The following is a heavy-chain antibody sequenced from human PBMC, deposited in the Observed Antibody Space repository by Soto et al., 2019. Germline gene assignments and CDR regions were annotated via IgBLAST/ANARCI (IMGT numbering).Heavy chain of an antibody. D-gene: IGHD6-13*01. CDR1: GFTFSSYA. CDR2: ISGSGGST. Sequence: PGGSLRLSCTASGFTFSSYAMNWVRQAPGKGLEWVSVISGSGGSTYYADSVKGRFTISRDNSKNKLYLQMNSLRTEDTAVYYCARRGPGTYFDYWGQGTLVTVSS. V-gene: IGHV3-23*01. CDR3: ARRGPGTYFDY. J-gene: IGHJ4*02.